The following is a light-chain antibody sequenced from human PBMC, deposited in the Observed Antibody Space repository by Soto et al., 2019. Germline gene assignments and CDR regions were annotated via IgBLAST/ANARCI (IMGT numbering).Light chain of an antibody. J-gene: IGKJ3*01. CDR2: AAS. V-gene: IGKV1-39*01. CDR3: QQSFSAPIYT. CDR1: QSISTF. Sequence: DIHMTQSPSSLSASVGDRVTITCRASQSISTFLNWYQLKPGKAPTLLIFAASSLQSGVPSRFSGSASGTDFTLTISNLQPEDFATYYCQQSFSAPIYTFGTGTKVDIK.